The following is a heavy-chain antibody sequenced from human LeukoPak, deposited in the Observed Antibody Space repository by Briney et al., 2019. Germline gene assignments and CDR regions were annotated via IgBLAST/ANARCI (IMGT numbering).Heavy chain of an antibody. CDR3: AKGWQGYYTTWLAS. CDR1: GFGFSIYD. V-gene: IGHV3-13*01. D-gene: IGHD6-19*01. Sequence: GGSLRLSCVASGFGFSIYDMHWVRQATGKGLEWVSAIGTIGDTYYSGSVKGRFTISREDAKNSLYLQMNSLRAEDTALYCCAKGWQGYYTTWLASWGQGTLVTVSS. J-gene: IGHJ5*02. CDR2: IGTIGDT.